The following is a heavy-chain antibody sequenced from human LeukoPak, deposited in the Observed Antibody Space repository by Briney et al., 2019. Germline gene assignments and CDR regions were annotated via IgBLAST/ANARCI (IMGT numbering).Heavy chain of an antibody. V-gene: IGHV4-59*08. CDR1: GGSISSYY. J-gene: IGHJ4*02. CDR3: ARRKGASLDY. CDR2: IYYSGST. D-gene: IGHD3-16*01. Sequence: SETLSLTCTVSGGSISSYYWSWIRQPPGKGLEWIGYIYYSGSTNYNPSLKSRVTISVDTSKNRFSLKLSSVTAADTAVYYCARRKGASLDYWGQGTLVTVSS.